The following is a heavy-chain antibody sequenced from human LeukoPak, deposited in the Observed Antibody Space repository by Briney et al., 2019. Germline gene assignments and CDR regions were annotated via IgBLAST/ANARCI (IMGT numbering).Heavy chain of an antibody. D-gene: IGHD6-19*01. Sequence: SETLSLTCTVSGGSISSYYWSWIRQPAGKGLEWIGRIYTSGSTNYNPSLKSRVTMSVDTSKNQLSLKLSSVTAADTAVYYRAREYSSGRWGGDYFDYWGQGTLVTVSS. CDR1: GGSISSYY. CDR2: IYTSGST. V-gene: IGHV4-4*07. CDR3: AREYSSGRWGGDYFDY. J-gene: IGHJ4*02.